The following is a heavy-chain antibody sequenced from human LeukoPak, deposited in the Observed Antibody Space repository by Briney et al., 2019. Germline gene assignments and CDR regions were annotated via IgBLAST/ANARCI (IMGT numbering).Heavy chain of an antibody. V-gene: IGHV3-21*01. CDR3: VGVVVAAINWFDP. CDR1: GFTFSSYS. J-gene: IGHJ5*02. Sequence: PGGSLRLSCAASGFTFSSYSMNWVRQAPGKGLEWDESISSNSSYIYYADSVKGRFTISRDNAKNSLYLQMNSLRAEDTAVYYCVGVVVAAINWFDPWGQGTLVTVSS. CDR2: ISSNSSYI. D-gene: IGHD2-15*01.